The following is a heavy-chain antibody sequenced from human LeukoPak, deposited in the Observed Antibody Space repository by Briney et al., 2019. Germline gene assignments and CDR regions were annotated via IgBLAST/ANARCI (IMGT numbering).Heavy chain of an antibody. V-gene: IGHV1-18*01. CDR1: GYTFISYG. D-gene: IGHD4-23*01. J-gene: IGHJ4*02. Sequence: ASVKVSCKASGYTFISYGISWVRQAPGQGLEWMGWISAYNGNTNYAQKLLGRVTMTTDTSTSTAYMELRSLRSDDTAVYYCARGWGDYGGNSHFDYWGQGTLVTVSS. CDR2: ISAYNGNT. CDR3: ARGWGDYGGNSHFDY.